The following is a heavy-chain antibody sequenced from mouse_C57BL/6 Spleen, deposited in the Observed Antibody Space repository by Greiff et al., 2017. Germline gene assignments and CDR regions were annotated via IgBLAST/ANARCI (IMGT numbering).Heavy chain of an antibody. Sequence: EVKLQESGPGLVKPSQSLSLTCSVTGYSITRGYYWNWIRQFPGNKLEWMGYISYDGSNNYNPSLKNRISITRDTSRNQFFLKLNSVTTEDTATYCGAREGGDSNGYFGVWGTRTTVTVSS. J-gene: IGHJ1*03. CDR3: AREGGDSNGYFGV. V-gene: IGHV3-6*01. D-gene: IGHD2-5*01. CDR2: ISYDGSN. CDR1: GYSITRGYY.